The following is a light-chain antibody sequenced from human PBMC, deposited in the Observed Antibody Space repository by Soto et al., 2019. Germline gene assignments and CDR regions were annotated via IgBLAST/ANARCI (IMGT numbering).Light chain of an antibody. CDR1: QSINNY. CDR2: AAS. V-gene: IGKV1-39*01. CDR3: QQSYNSPPIT. J-gene: IGKJ5*01. Sequence: IQLAQSPSSLSASVGDRVTITCQASQSINNYLNWYQQKPGRAPKLLIYAASTLQSGVPSRFRGSGYGTDFALTISSLTPEDFATYYCQQSYNSPPITFGQGTRLEIK.